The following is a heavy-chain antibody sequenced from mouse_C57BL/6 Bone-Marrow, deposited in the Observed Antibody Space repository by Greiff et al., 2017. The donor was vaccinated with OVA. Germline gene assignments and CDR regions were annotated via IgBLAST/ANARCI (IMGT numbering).Heavy chain of an antibody. V-gene: IGHV1-5*01. CDR1: GYTFTSYW. CDR3: TAGWLLAYYAMDY. Sequence: EVQLQQSGTVLARPGASVKMSCKTSGYTFTSYWMHWVKQRPGQGLEWIGAIYPGNSDTSYNQKFKGKAKLTAVTSASTAYMELSSLTNEDSAVYYCTAGWLLAYYAMDYWGQGTSVTVSS. D-gene: IGHD2-3*01. J-gene: IGHJ4*01. CDR2: IYPGNSDT.